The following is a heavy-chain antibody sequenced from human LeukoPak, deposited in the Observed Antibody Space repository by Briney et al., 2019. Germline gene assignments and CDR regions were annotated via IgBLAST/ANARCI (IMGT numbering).Heavy chain of an antibody. CDR3: ASSPAYSSSWDAIDN. J-gene: IGHJ4*02. Sequence: ASVRASCKSSGYTFVNYGISWVRQAPEQRPEWVGWVSAYNGDTKYAQKFQGRVTMTTDTATATTYMDLGNLRSDDTAVYFCASSPAYSSSWDAIDNWGQGTLVTVSS. V-gene: IGHV1-18*01. CDR1: GYTFVNYG. CDR2: VSAYNGDT. D-gene: IGHD6-13*01.